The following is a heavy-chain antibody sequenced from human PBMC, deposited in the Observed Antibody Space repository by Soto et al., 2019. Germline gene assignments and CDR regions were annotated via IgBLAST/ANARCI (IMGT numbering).Heavy chain of an antibody. Sequence: EVQLLESGGGLVQPGGSLRLSCAASGFTFSSYAMSWVRQAPGKGLEWVSAISGSGGSTYYADSVKGRFTISRDNSKNTLYLQMNSLRAEDTAVYYCAKEGEEYSSPFWYFDLWGRGTLVTVSS. V-gene: IGHV3-23*01. CDR3: AKEGEEYSSPFWYFDL. CDR2: ISGSGGST. D-gene: IGHD6-6*01. J-gene: IGHJ2*01. CDR1: GFTFSSYA.